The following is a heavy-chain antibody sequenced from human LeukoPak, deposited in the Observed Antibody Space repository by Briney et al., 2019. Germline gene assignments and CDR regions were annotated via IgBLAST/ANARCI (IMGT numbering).Heavy chain of an antibody. CDR1: GFTFSSYA. Sequence: GGSLRLSCAASGFTFSSYAMSGVRQAPGKGLEWVSVVSGSGGSTYYADSVKGRFTISRDASKNMVFLQMNDLRPEDTAVYYCAKEQRIRHYCEGVCMEGYYFYYWGQGSLVTVSS. V-gene: IGHV3-23*01. D-gene: IGHD2-21*01. CDR2: VSGSGGST. J-gene: IGHJ4*02. CDR3: AKEQRIRHYCEGVCMEGYYFYY.